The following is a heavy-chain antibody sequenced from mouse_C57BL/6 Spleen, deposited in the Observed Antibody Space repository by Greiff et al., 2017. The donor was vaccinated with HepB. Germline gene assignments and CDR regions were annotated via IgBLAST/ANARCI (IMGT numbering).Heavy chain of an antibody. V-gene: IGHV5-17*01. CDR2: ISSGSSTI. D-gene: IGHD2-5*01. CDR3: ARERTYYSNSAWFAY. CDR1: GFTFSDYG. Sequence: EVHLVESGGGLVKPGGSLKLSCAASGFTFSDYGMHWVRQAPEKGLEWVAYISSGSSTIYYADTVKGRFTISRDNAKNTLFLQMTSLRSEDTAMYYCARERTYYSNSAWFAYWGQGTLVTVSA. J-gene: IGHJ3*01.